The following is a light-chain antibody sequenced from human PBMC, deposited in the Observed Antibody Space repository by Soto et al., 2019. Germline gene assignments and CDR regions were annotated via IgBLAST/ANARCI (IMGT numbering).Light chain of an antibody. CDR2: GAS. CDR3: QQYGSSGT. J-gene: IGKJ1*01. CDR1: QSVSSSY. V-gene: IGKV3-20*01. Sequence: DMVWTQSPGTLSLSPGERASLSCRASQSVSSSYLAWYQQKPGQAPRLLIYGASNRATGIADRFSGSGSGTEFTLTISRLEPEDFAVYYCQQYGSSGTFGQGTKVDIK.